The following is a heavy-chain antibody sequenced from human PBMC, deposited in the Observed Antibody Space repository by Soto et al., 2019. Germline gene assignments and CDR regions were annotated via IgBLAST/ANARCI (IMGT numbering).Heavy chain of an antibody. D-gene: IGHD3-16*02. J-gene: IGHJ3*02. V-gene: IGHV1-69*06. CDR1: GGTFSSYA. CDR2: IIPIFGTA. CDR3: ARVGVGGAWGVFVMGMATTSGSAFDI. Sequence: GASVKVSCKASGGTFSSYAISWVRQAPGQGLEWMGGIIPIFGTANYAQKFQGRVTITADKSTSTAYMELSSLRSEDTAVYYCARVGVGGAWGVFVMGMATTSGSAFDIWGQGTMVTVSS.